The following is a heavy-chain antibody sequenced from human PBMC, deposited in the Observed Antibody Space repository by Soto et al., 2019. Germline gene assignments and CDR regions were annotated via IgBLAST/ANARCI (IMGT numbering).Heavy chain of an antibody. J-gene: IGHJ4*02. CDR1: GFTFSSYA. Sequence: EVQLLESGGGLVQPGGSLRLSCAASGFTFSSYAMRWVRQAPVKGLEWVSAISGSGGSTYYADSVKGRFTISRDNYKNTLYVQMNSLSSYDTAVYYCGRRGSGSHGDYGGEGSLVTVCS. D-gene: IGHD1-26*01. V-gene: IGHV3-23*01. CDR3: GRRGSGSHGDY. CDR2: ISGSGGST.